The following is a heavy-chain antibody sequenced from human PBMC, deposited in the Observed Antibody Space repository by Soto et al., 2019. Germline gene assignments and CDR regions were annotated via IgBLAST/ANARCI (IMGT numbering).Heavy chain of an antibody. J-gene: IGHJ5*02. V-gene: IGHV1-18*01. CDR2: INTYNGNT. D-gene: IGHD3-22*01. CDR3: ARPIRYYYERGGQSAWFDP. CDR1: GYTFTSYG. Sequence: ASVKVSCKTFGYTFTSYGIGWARQAPGQGLEWMGWINTYNGNTNYAQNLQGRVTLTTDTSTSTAYMELSSLSSDDTAVYYCARPIRYYYERGGQSAWFDPWG.